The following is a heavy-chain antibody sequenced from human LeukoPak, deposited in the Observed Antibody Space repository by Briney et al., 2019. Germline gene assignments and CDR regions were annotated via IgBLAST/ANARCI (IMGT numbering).Heavy chain of an antibody. CDR2: IKGDGNEK. J-gene: IGHJ5*01. Sequence: GGSLRLSCAASGFSFSRYWMNWVSQAPGKGLEWVANIKGDGNEKNYVDSVKGRFSISRDNARNSLYLQMDSLRAEDTAVYYCAKEGAYPIITYDSWGQGALVTVSS. CDR1: GFSFSRYW. CDR3: AKEGAYPIITYDS. V-gene: IGHV3-7*01. D-gene: IGHD3-10*01.